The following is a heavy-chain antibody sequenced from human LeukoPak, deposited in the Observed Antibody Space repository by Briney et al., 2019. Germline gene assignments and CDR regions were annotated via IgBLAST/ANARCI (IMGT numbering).Heavy chain of an antibody. Sequence: SGTLSLTCAVSGYSISNGYYWVWIRQPPGRGLEWIGSLYHSDSAYYNTSLRSRVSMSVDTSKNQFSLTLSFVTAADTALYYCARQHDSYYYYYIDVWGSGTTVTVSS. J-gene: IGHJ6*03. V-gene: IGHV4-38-2*01. CDR1: GYSISNGYY. CDR2: LYHSDSA. CDR3: ARQHDSYYYYYIDV.